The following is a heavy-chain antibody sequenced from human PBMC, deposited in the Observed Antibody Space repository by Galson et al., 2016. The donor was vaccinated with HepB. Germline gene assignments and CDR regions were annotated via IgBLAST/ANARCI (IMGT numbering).Heavy chain of an antibody. CDR1: GFTFSVSA. CDR2: ITSTSTTI. D-gene: IGHD1-26*01. V-gene: IGHV3-48*02. Sequence: SLRLSCAASGFTFSVSALNWVRQAPGKGLEWVSYITSTSTTIYYADSVKGRFTISRDNAKNSLYLQMNSLRDDETAVYYCAKVGKSGWYVLWGQGTMVTVSS. CDR3: AKVGKSGWYVL. J-gene: IGHJ5*02.